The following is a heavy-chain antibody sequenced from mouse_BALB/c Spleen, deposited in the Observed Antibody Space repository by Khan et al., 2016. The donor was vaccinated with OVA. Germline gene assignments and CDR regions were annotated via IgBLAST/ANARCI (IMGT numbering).Heavy chain of an antibody. D-gene: IGHD1-1*01. CDR2: ISYSGGT. CDR3: ARGNYYGYYVDY. Sequence: VQLKESGPGLVKPSQSLSLTCTVTGYSITSGYAWNWIRQFPGNKLEWMGYISYSGGTNYNPSLKSRISITRDTSKNQFFLQLNSVTTEDTATYYCARGNYYGYYVDYWGQGTPLTVSS. CDR1: GYSITSGYA. V-gene: IGHV3-2*02. J-gene: IGHJ2*01.